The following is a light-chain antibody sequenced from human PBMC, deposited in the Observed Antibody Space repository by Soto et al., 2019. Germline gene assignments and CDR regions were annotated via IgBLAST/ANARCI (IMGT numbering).Light chain of an antibody. CDR1: QSVSSSY. CDR3: QQYNNWPRT. V-gene: IGKV3-20*01. CDR2: GAS. J-gene: IGKJ5*01. Sequence: EIVLTQSPGTLSLSPGERATLSCRASQSVSSSYLAWYQPKPGQAPRLLIYGASSRATGIPDRFSGSGSGTDFTLTISSLEPEDFAVYYCQQYNNWPRTFGQGTRLEIK.